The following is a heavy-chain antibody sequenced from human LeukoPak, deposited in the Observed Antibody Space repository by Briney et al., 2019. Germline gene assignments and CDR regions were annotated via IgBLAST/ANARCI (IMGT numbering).Heavy chain of an antibody. Sequence: GGSLRLSCAASGFTFTTYSMNWVRQAPGKGLEWVSYISSSSSTIYYADSVRGRFTISEDNAKNSLSLQMNSLRDEDTAVYYCAREKSGSSRYFDHWGEGTLLTVSS. J-gene: IGHJ4*02. CDR2: ISSSSSTI. CDR3: AREKSGSSRYFDH. CDR1: GFTFTTYS. V-gene: IGHV3-48*02. D-gene: IGHD1-26*01.